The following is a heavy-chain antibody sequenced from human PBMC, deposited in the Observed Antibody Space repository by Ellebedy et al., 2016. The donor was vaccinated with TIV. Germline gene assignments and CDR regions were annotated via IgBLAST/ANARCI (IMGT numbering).Heavy chain of an antibody. V-gene: IGHV4-59*04. J-gene: IGHJ4*02. CDR3: ARGGTTGTHHCDY. CDR1: DGSISTYY. CDR2: VYHSGTT. Sequence: SETLSLTCTVSDGSISTYYWSWIRQPPGKGLEWIGSVYHSGTTYYNPSLKTRVTISIDSSKNQFSLKLNSVTAADTAVYYCARGGTTGTHHCDYWGQGTLVTVSS. D-gene: IGHD4-17*01.